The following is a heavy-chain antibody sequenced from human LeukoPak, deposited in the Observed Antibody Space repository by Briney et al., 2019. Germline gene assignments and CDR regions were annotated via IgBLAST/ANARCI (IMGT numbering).Heavy chain of an antibody. CDR3: AKGHSGTSGHCFDL. CDR2: LIENGATT. CDR1: GFTFSSHA. J-gene: IGHJ2*01. Sequence: GGSLRLSCAASGFTFSSHAMSWVRRAPGKGLEWVSGLIENGATTYYADSVKGRFTISRDNSRNTLYLQMNSLRAEDTAVYYCAKGHSGTSGHCFDLWGRGTLVTVSS. D-gene: IGHD1-26*01. V-gene: IGHV3-23*01.